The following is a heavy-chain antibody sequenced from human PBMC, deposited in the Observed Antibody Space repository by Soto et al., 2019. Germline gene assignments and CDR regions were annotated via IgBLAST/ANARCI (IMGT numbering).Heavy chain of an antibody. CDR2: ITPILAIS. V-gene: IGHV1-69*04. D-gene: IGHD7-27*01. J-gene: IGHJ3*02. Sequence: QVQLVQSGAEVKKPGSSVKVSCKASGGTFSNYPISWVRQAPGQGLEWMGRITPILAISNYAQKFQGRVTITADTSTSTAYMELSSLRSEVTAVFYCAREEMGWGAFDIWGQGTMVTVSS. CDR1: GGTFSNYP. CDR3: AREEMGWGAFDI.